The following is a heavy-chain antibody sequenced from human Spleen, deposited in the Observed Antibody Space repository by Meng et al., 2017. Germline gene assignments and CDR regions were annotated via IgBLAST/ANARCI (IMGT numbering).Heavy chain of an antibody. J-gene: IGHJ6*02. CDR3: ARAAYCGGDCYSHYYYGMDV. CDR1: GFTFSTYW. Sequence: GSLKISCAASGFTFSTYWMRWVRQAPGKGLEWVANINQDGSKKYYGDSVKGRFTMSRGNAKNTLYLQMNSLRAEDTAVYYCARAAYCGGDCYSHYYYGMDVWGQGTTVTVSS. D-gene: IGHD2-21*01. V-gene: IGHV3-7*01. CDR2: INQDGSKK.